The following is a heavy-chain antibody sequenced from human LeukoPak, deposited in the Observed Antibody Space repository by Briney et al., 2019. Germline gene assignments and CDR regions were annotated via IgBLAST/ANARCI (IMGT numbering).Heavy chain of an antibody. CDR3: ARDQQQPDPYYYYYGMDV. CDR1: GFTFSSYS. D-gene: IGHD6-13*01. CDR2: ISSSSSYI. V-gene: IGHV3-21*01. Sequence: GGSLRLSCAASGFTFSSYSMNWVRQAPGKGLEWVSSISSSSSYIYYADSVKGRFTISRDNAKNSLYLQMNSLRAEDTAVYYCARDQQQPDPYYYYYGMDVWGKGTTVTVSS. J-gene: IGHJ6*04.